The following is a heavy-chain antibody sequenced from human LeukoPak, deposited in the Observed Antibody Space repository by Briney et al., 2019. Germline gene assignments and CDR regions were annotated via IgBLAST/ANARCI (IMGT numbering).Heavy chain of an antibody. V-gene: IGHV4-34*01. CDR3: ARVLEGSSGQHWYFDL. Sequence: PSETLSLTCAVYGXSFSGYYWSWIRQPPGKGQEWIGEINHSGSTNYNPSLKSRVTISVDTSKNQFSLKLSSVTAADTAVYYCARVLEGSSGQHWYFDLWGRGTLVTVSS. J-gene: IGHJ2*01. CDR2: INHSGST. CDR1: GXSFSGYY. D-gene: IGHD6-19*01.